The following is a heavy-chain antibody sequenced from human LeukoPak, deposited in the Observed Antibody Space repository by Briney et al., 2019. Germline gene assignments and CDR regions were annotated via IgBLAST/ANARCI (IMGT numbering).Heavy chain of an antibody. Sequence: SQTLSLTCTVSGGSISSGDYYWSWIRQPPGKGLEWIGYIYYSGSTYYNPSLKSRVTISVDTSKNQFSLKLSSVTAADTAVYYCARLLWFGELSNWEVYWGQGTLVTVSS. J-gene: IGHJ4*02. D-gene: IGHD3-10*01. CDR1: GGSISSGDYY. CDR2: IYYSGST. V-gene: IGHV4-30-4*01. CDR3: ARLLWFGELSNWEVY.